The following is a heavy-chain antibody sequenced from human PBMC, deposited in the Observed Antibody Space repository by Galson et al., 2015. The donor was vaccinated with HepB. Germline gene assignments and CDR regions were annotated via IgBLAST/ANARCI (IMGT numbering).Heavy chain of an antibody. D-gene: IGHD3/OR15-3a*01. V-gene: IGHV3-33*01. CDR2: VRSDGNEN. Sequence: SLSLSCAASGFTFRTYGMHWVRQAPGKGLEWVAIVRSDGNENHYADSVKGRFTISRDNSRNTLYLQMTSLRVEDTAGYYCARERAWTYFDYWGQGTLVTDSA. J-gene: IGHJ4*02. CDR3: ARERAWTYFDY. CDR1: GFTFRTYG.